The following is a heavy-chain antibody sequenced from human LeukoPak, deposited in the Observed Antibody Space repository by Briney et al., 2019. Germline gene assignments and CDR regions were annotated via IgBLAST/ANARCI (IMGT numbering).Heavy chain of an antibody. CDR2: IYYSGST. V-gene: IGHV4-59*08. J-gene: IGHJ3*02. Sequence: SETLSLTCTVSGGSMCSYYWSWIRHPPGKGLEWIGYIYYSGSTNYNPSLKSRVTISVDTSKNQFSLKLSSVTAADTAVYYCARHISLFRGAAGDAFDIWGQGTMVTVSS. D-gene: IGHD3-10*01. CDR1: GGSMCSYY. CDR3: ARHISLFRGAAGDAFDI.